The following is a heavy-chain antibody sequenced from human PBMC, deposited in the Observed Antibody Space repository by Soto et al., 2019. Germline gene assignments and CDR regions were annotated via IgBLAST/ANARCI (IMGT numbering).Heavy chain of an antibody. D-gene: IGHD5-12*01. Sequence: PGGSLGLSCAASGFTFSSYAMSWVRQAPGKGLEWVSRVSPDGRTATYADSVKGRFTISRDNAKSTLYLQMNSLRAEDTAVYYCADSWLPSSEWGRGTLVTLAS. CDR2: VSPDGRTA. CDR1: GFTFSSYA. CDR3: ADSWLPSSE. J-gene: IGHJ4*02. V-gene: IGHV3-74*01.